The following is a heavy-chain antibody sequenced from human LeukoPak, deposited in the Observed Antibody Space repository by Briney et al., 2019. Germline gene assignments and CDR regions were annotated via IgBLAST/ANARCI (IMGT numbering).Heavy chain of an antibody. Sequence: GGSLRLSCAASGFTFSSYWMHWVRQAPGKGLVWVSRINSDGSSTSYADSVKGRFTISRDNAKNTLYLQMNSLRAEDTAVYYCAKDSAVGAADYWGQGTLVTVSS. CDR3: AKDSAVGAADY. V-gene: IGHV3-74*01. CDR2: INSDGSST. CDR1: GFTFSSYW. D-gene: IGHD1-26*01. J-gene: IGHJ4*02.